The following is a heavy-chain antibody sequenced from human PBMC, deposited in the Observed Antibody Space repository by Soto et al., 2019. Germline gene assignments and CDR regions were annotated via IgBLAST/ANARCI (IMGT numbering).Heavy chain of an antibody. CDR3: ARLGISGWSVYYYYYGMDV. J-gene: IGHJ6*02. D-gene: IGHD6-19*01. V-gene: IGHV1-2*02. Sequence: ASVKVSCKASGYTFTGYYMHWVRQAPGQGLEWMGWINPNSGGTNYAQKFQGRVTMTRDTSISTAYMELSRLRSDDTAVYYCARLGISGWSVYYYYYGMDVWGQGTTVTVSS. CDR1: GYTFTGYY. CDR2: INPNSGGT.